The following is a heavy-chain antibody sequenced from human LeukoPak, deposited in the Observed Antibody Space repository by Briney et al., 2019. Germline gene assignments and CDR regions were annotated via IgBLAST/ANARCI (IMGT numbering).Heavy chain of an antibody. D-gene: IGHD6-19*01. J-gene: IGHJ4*02. CDR1: GCTFSSYA. CDR2: IIPIFGTA. CDR3: ASQYSSGWYRL. V-gene: IGHV1-69*13. Sequence: ASVKVSCKASGCTFSSYAISWVRQAPRQGLEWMGGIIPIFGTANYAQKFQGRVTITADESTSTAYMELNSLRSEDTAVYYCASQYSSGWYRLWGQGTLVTVSS.